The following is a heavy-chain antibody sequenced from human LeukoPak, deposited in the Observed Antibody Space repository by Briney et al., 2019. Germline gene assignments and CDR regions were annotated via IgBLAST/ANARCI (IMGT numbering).Heavy chain of an antibody. V-gene: IGHV1-58*02. D-gene: IGHD3-22*01. Sequence: GPPLRVSSRASGFTFTTLVMQGVRQARGKGLGWMGRIFVGSGNTNYAQKSQERVTITRDMSTSTAYMELSSLRSEDTAVYYCAAAYRYFYDRGGYFDYWGQGTLVTVSS. CDR3: AAAYRYFYDRGGYFDY. CDR1: GFTFTTLV. CDR2: IFVGSGNT. J-gene: IGHJ4*02.